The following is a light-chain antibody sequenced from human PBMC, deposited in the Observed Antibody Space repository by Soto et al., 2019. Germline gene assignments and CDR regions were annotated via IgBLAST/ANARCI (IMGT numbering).Light chain of an antibody. J-gene: IGKJ3*01. V-gene: IGKV1-5*01. CDR2: DAS. CDR3: QQLNTYPLS. CDR1: QSISDW. Sequence: IQMTQSPSTLSASVGDRVTITCRASQSISDWLAWFQLKPGKAPKLLIYDASSLESGVPSRFSGSGSGTDFTLTISSLQPEDFATYYCQQLNTYPLSFGPGTKVDIK.